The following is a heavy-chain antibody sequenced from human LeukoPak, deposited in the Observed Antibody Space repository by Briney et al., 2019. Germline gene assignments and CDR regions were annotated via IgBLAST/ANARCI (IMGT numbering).Heavy chain of an antibody. V-gene: IGHV3-20*04. D-gene: IGHD6-13*01. CDR3: AREPYSSSWYYFDY. CDR2: INWNGGST. Sequence: GGSLRLSCAASGFTFDDYGMSWDRQAPGKGLEWVSGINWNGGSTGYADSVKGRFTISRDNAKNSLYLQMNSLRAEDTALYYCAREPYSSSWYYFDYWGQGTLVTVSS. J-gene: IGHJ4*02. CDR1: GFTFDDYG.